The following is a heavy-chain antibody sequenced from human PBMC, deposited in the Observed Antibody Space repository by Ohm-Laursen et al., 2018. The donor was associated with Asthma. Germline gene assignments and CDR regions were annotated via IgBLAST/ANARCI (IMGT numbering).Heavy chain of an antibody. CDR1: GGSISSGHYY. V-gene: IGHV4-31*03. D-gene: IGHD3-10*01. CDR2: IHYSGSN. CDR3: ARDGRLRGSFDY. Sequence: TLSLTCTVSGGSISSGHYYWTWIHQRPGKGLEWIGNIHYSGSNIYNPSLESRLSISVDTSKNQFSLNLSSVTAADTALYYCARDGRLRGSFDYWGQGTLVTVSS. J-gene: IGHJ4*02.